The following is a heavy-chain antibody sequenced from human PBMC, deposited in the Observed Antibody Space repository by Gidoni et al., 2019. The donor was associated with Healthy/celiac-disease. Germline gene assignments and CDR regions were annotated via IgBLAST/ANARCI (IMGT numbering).Heavy chain of an antibody. CDR2: IYYSGST. J-gene: IGHJ4*02. V-gene: IGHV4-61*01. D-gene: IGHD2-21*01. Sequence: QVQLQESGPGLVKPSETLSLTCTVSGGSVSSGSYYWSWIRQPPGKGLEWIGYIYYSGSTNYNPSLKSRVTISVDTSKNQFSLKLSSVTAADTAVYYCAREGDGYWGQGTLVTVSS. CDR1: GGSVSSGSYY. CDR3: AREGDGY.